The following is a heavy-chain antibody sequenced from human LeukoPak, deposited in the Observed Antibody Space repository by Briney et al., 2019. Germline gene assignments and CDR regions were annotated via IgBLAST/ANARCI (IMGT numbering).Heavy chain of an antibody. J-gene: IGHJ4*02. CDR3: ARGHRGFDY. CDR1: GPSISSGYY. Sequence: SETLSLTCAVSGPSISSGYYWGWIRQPPGKGLEWIGTIYHGGSTYYNPSLKSRVTISVDTSKNQFSLKLSSVTAADTAVYYCARGHRGFDYWGQGTLVTVSS. CDR2: IYHGGST. D-gene: IGHD1-26*01. V-gene: IGHV4-38-2*01.